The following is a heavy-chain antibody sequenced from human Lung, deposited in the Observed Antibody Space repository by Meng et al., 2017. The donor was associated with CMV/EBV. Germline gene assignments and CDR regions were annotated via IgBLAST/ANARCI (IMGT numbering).Heavy chain of an antibody. J-gene: IGHJ5*02. Sequence: GESLKISCAASGFTFSSYGMHWVRQAPGKGLEWVAFIRYDGSNKYYVDSVKGRFTISRDNSKNTLYLQMNSLRAEDTAVYYCAKDSPLGYSSSSRGNWFDPWGQG. CDR3: AKDSPLGYSSSSRGNWFDP. D-gene: IGHD6-6*01. CDR2: IRYDGSNK. V-gene: IGHV3-30*02. CDR1: GFTFSSYG.